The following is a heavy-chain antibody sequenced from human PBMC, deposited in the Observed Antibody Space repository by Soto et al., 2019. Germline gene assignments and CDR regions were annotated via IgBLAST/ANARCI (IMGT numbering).Heavy chain of an antibody. CDR2: IYYSGST. CDR1: GGSISSYY. V-gene: IGHV4-59*01. D-gene: IGHD2-2*01. CDR3: AREKGGLVVVPAETDYYYYYGMDV. Sequence: QVQLQESGPGLVKPSETLSLTCTVSGGSISSYYWSWIRQPPGKGLEWIGYIYYSGSTNYNPSLKSRVTISVDTSKNQFSLKLSSVTAADTAVYYCAREKGGLVVVPAETDYYYYYGMDVWGQGTTVTVSS. J-gene: IGHJ6*02.